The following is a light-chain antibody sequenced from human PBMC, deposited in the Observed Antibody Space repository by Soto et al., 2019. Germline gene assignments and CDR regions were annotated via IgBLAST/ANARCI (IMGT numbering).Light chain of an antibody. CDR1: SSDVGGYNY. J-gene: IGLJ1*01. V-gene: IGLV2-8*01. CDR3: SSYAGSIYV. Sequence: QSALTQPPSASGSPGQSVIISCTGTSSDVGGYNYVSWYQQHPGKAPKLMIYEVSKRPSGVPDRFSGSKSGNTASLTVSGLQAEDEADYYCSSYAGSIYVFGTGTKLTVL. CDR2: EVS.